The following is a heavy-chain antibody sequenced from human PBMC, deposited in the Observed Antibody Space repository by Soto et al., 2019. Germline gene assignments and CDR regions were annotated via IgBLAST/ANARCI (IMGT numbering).Heavy chain of an antibody. Sequence: QVTLKESGPVLVKPTETLTLTCTVSGFSLSNARMGVSWIRQPPGKALEWLAHIFSNDEKSYSTSLKSTLTISKDTSKSQVVLTMTNMDPVDTATYYCARINWALYYGMDVWGQGTTVTVSS. V-gene: IGHV2-26*01. D-gene: IGHD7-27*01. CDR1: GFSLSNARMG. CDR2: IFSNDEK. J-gene: IGHJ6*02. CDR3: ARINWALYYGMDV.